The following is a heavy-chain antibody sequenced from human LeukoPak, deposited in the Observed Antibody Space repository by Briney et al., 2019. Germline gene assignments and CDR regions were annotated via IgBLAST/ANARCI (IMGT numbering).Heavy chain of an antibody. CDR2: IYYSGST. V-gene: IGHV4-59*01. J-gene: IGHJ4*02. CDR1: GGCLRPYY. Sequence: SETLSLTCTVSGGCLRPYYWTWIRQPPGKGLEWIGYIYYSGSTNDNPSLKSRVTMSLDTSKNQFSLRLKSVNEADTAVYYCARSGPVPAYLYWGQGALVTVSS. D-gene: IGHD3-16*01. CDR3: ARSGPVPAYLY.